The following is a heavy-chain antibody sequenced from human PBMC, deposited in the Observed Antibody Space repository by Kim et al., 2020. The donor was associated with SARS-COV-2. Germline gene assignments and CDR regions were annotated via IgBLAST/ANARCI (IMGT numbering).Heavy chain of an antibody. Sequence: SETLSLTCAVYGGSFSGYYWSWIRQPPGKGLEWIGEINHSGSTNYNPSLKSRVTISVDTSKNQFSLKLSSMTAADTAVYYCARGHYDFWSGYIRSFDYWGQGTLVTVSS. CDR2: INHSGST. J-gene: IGHJ4*02. V-gene: IGHV4-34*01. CDR3: ARGHYDFWSGYIRSFDY. CDR1: GGSFSGYY. D-gene: IGHD3-3*01.